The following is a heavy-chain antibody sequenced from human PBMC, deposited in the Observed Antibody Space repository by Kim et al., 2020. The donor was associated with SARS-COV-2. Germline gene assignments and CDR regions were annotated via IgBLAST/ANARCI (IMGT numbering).Heavy chain of an antibody. D-gene: IGHD3-10*01. CDR2: ISYDGSNK. J-gene: IGHJ4*01. Sequence: GGSLRLSCAASGFTFSSYAMHWVRQAPGKGLEWVAVISYDGSNKYYADSVKGRFTISRDNSKNTLYLQMNSLRAEDTAVYYCVRGELWFGELWSLFDYWG. V-gene: IGHV3-30*04. CDR3: VRGELWFGELWSLFDY. CDR1: GFTFSSYA.